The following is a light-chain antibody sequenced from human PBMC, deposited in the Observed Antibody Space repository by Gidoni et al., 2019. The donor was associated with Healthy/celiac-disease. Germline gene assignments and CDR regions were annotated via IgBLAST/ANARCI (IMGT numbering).Light chain of an antibody. CDR2: GAS. V-gene: IGKV3-20*01. CDR3: QQYGSSPGT. J-gene: IGKJ4*01. CDR1: QSVSSSY. Sequence: EIVLTQSPGTLSLSPGERATLSCSASQSVSSSYLSWYQQKPGQAPRLLIYGASSRATGIPDRFSGSGSGTDFTLTISRLEPEDFAVYYCQQYGSSPGTFXGXTKVEIK.